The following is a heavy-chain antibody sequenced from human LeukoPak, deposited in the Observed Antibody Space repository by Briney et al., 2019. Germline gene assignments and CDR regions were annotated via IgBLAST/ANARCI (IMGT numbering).Heavy chain of an antibody. D-gene: IGHD5-18*01. V-gene: IGHV4-4*07. J-gene: IGHJ3*02. Sequence: SETLSLTCTVSGGSISSYYWSWIRQPAGKGLEWIGRIYTSGSTNYNPSLKSRVTISVDTSKNQFSLKLSSVTAADTAVYYCARAEDSYTAMAVDAFDIWGQGTMVTVSS. CDR1: GGSISSYY. CDR3: ARAEDSYTAMAVDAFDI. CDR2: IYTSGST.